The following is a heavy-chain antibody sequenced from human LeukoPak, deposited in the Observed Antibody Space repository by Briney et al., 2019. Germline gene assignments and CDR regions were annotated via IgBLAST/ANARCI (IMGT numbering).Heavy chain of an antibody. Sequence: GGSLRLSCAASGFTFNNYAMTWVRQAPGKGLEWVSPISGSGGSTYYADSVKGRFTISRDNSKSTLSLQMNSLRAEDTAVYYCASRDSCSGDTCYGLAYWGQGTLVTVSS. CDR1: GFTFNNYA. V-gene: IGHV3-23*01. J-gene: IGHJ4*02. CDR2: ISGSGGST. D-gene: IGHD2-15*01. CDR3: ASRDSCSGDTCYGLAY.